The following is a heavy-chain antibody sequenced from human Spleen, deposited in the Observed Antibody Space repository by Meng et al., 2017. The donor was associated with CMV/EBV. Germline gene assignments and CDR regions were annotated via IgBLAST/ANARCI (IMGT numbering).Heavy chain of an antibody. V-gene: IGHV4-61*01. CDR2: IYYSGST. J-gene: IGHJ6*02. Sequence: SETLSLTCTVSGGSVSSGSYYWSWIRQTPGKGLEWIGYIYYSGSTNYNPSLKSRVTISVDTSKNQFSLKLSSVTAADTAVYYCASWYCSSTSCYSPYYYYGMDVWGQGTTVTVSS. CDR1: GGSVSSGSYY. CDR3: ASWYCSSTSCYSPYYYYGMDV. D-gene: IGHD2-2*02.